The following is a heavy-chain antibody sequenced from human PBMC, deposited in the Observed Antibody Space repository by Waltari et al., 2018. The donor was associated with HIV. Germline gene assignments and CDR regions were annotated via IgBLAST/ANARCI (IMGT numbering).Heavy chain of an antibody. Sequence: EVQLVESGGVVVQPGGSLRLSCAASGFTFDDYTMHWVRQAPGKGLEWVSLMSGEGGSTYYADSVKGRFTISRDNSKNALYLQMNSLRTEDTALYYCAKDIGAAGPFDYWGQGTLVTVSS. J-gene: IGHJ4*02. D-gene: IGHD6-13*01. CDR2: MSGEGGST. CDR3: AKDIGAAGPFDY. V-gene: IGHV3-43*01. CDR1: GFTFDDYT.